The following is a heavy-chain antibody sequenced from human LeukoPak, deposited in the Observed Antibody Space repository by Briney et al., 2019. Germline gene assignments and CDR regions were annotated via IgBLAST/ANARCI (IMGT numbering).Heavy chain of an antibody. J-gene: IGHJ4*02. Sequence: SETLSLTCTVSSGFLSSYYWSWIRQPAGKGLEWIGRIYTSGSTNYNPSLKSRVTMSVDTSKNQFSLKLSSVTAADTAAYYCARGPDFWSGYYYFAYWGQGTLVTVSS. V-gene: IGHV4-4*07. CDR2: IYTSGST. D-gene: IGHD3-3*01. CDR1: SGFLSSYY. CDR3: ARGPDFWSGYYYFAY.